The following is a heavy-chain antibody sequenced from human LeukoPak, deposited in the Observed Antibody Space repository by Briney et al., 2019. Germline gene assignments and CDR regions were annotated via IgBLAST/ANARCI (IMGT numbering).Heavy chain of an antibody. D-gene: IGHD6-13*01. CDR1: GFTLSSYG. CDR3: ARDLGITADGNYFDY. J-gene: IGHJ4*02. V-gene: IGHV3-30*03. Sequence: PGGSLRLSCAASGFTLSSYGMHWVRQAPGKGLEWVALIPYDGGNQYYADSVEGRFTVSRDNSKYTLNLQMNSLRAEDTAVYYCARDLGITADGNYFDYWGQGTLVTVSS. CDR2: IPYDGGNQ.